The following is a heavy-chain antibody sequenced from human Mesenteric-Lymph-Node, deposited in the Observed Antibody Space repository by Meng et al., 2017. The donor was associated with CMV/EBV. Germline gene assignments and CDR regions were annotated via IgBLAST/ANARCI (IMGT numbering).Heavy chain of an antibody. D-gene: IGHD3-16*01. CDR2: ISWVSGNI. J-gene: IGHJ6*02. Sequence: SLKISCAASGFRFDDYAMHWVRQIPGKGLEWVSGISWVSGNIGYADSVKGRFIISRDNAKNSMSLQMNSLRAEDTALYYCAKAVHSRWGHYYYAMDVWGQGTMVTVSS. CDR1: GFRFDDYA. V-gene: IGHV3-9*01. CDR3: AKAVHSRWGHYYYAMDV.